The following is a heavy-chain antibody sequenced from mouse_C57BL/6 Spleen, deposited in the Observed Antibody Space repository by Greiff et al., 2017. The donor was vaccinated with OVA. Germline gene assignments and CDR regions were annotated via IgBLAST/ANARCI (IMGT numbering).Heavy chain of an antibody. CDR2: IDPETGGT. D-gene: IGHD3-2*02. Sequence: VQLQQSGAELVRPGASVTLSCKASGYTFTDYEMHWVKQTPVHGLEWIGAIDPETGGTAYNQKFKGKAILTADKSSSTDYMELRSLTSEDSAVYYCTNLDSSGSAWFAYWGQGTLVTVSA. CDR1: GYTFTDYE. V-gene: IGHV1-15*01. J-gene: IGHJ3*01. CDR3: TNLDSSGSAWFAY.